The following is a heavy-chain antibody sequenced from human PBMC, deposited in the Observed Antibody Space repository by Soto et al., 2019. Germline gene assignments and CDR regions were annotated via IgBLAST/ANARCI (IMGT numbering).Heavy chain of an antibody. D-gene: IGHD5-12*01. CDR3: AAGGGLPRYY. J-gene: IGHJ4*02. CDR2: IYHSGST. V-gene: IGHV4-30-2*01. Sequence: QLQLQESGSGLVKPSQTLSLTCAVSGGSISSGGYSWCWLRPPQGKGLERIGYIYHSGSTYYNPSLKSRVTISGDRAKIQLSLKLSSVTAADTAVYFCAAGGGLPRYYWGQGTLVTVSS. CDR1: GGSISSGGYS.